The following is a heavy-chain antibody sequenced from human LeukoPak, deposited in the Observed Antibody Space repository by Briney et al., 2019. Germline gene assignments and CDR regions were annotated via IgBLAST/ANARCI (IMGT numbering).Heavy chain of an antibody. Sequence: SETLSLTCAVSGGSISSGGYSWSWIRQPPGKGLEWIGYFYHSGSTYYNPSLKSRVTISVDTSKNQFSLKLSSVTAADTAVYYCARGIVVVPAAPFDYWGQGTLVTVSS. CDR3: ARGIVVVPAAPFDY. D-gene: IGHD2-2*01. J-gene: IGHJ4*02. CDR1: GGSISSGGYS. V-gene: IGHV4-30-2*01. CDR2: FYHSGST.